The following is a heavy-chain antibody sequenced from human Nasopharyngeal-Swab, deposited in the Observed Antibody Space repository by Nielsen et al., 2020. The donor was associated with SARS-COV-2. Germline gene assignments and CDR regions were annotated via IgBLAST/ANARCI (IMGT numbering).Heavy chain of an antibody. CDR2: IRSSCSTI. Sequence: GESLKISCAASGFPFSDYYMSWIRQAPGKGLEWVSYIRSSCSTIYYADSVKGRFTISRDDSKNSLYLQMNSLKTEDTAVYYCATTIGAAAQYYYYYYYMDVWGKGTTVTVSS. D-gene: IGHD6-13*01. CDR3: ATTIGAAAQYYYYYYYMDV. V-gene: IGHV3-11*01. J-gene: IGHJ6*03. CDR1: GFPFSDYY.